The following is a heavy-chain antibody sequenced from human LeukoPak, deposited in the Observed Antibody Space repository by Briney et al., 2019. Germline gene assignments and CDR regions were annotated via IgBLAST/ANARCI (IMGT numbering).Heavy chain of an antibody. CDR3: ARGLMESGVQGGYYYYYMYV. Sequence: SETLSLTCTVSGGFICSYYWSWIRQPAGKGVEWIGRIYTSGSTNYSPSLKSRVTISVDKSKNQISLKLSSVTAADTAVYYCARGLMESGVQGGYYYYYMYVWGKGTTVTVSS. CDR2: IYTSGST. CDR1: GGFICSYY. V-gene: IGHV4-4*07. D-gene: IGHD1-26*01. J-gene: IGHJ6*03.